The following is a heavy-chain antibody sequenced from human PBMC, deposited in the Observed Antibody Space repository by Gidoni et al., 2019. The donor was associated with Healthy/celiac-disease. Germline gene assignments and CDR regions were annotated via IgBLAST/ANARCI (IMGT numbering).Heavy chain of an antibody. Sequence: QVQLVASGGGLVQPGRSLRLPCAASGFPFITYALHWVRQAPGKGLEWVAVISSEGSNKYYADAVKGRFTISRDNSKNTRYLQMNSLRAEDTAVYYGASQAYCGGDCYQGEFDYWGQGTLVTVSS. J-gene: IGHJ4*02. V-gene: IGHV3-30-3*01. CDR2: ISSEGSNK. CDR3: ASQAYCGGDCYQGEFDY. CDR1: GFPFITYA. D-gene: IGHD2-21*02.